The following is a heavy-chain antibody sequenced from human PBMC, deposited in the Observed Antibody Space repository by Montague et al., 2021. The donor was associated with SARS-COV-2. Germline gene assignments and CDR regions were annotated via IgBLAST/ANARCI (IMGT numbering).Heavy chain of an antibody. CDR2: TYYMSKWYN. Sequence: CAISGDSVSNNRAAWNWVRRSPSRGLEWLGRTYYMSKWYNDYALFVKSRITINPGTSKNQVSLRLNSVTPEDTAIYFCAREVDNYFGYWGQGTLVTVSS. V-gene: IGHV6-1*01. CDR3: AREVDNYFGY. D-gene: IGHD3-9*01. CDR1: GDSVSNNRAA. J-gene: IGHJ4*02.